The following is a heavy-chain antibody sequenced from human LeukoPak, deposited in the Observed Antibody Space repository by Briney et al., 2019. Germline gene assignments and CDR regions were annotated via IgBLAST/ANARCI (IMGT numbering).Heavy chain of an antibody. CDR1: GYTISGYY. CDR3: ARGRGGATTGFDH. Sequence: ASVKVSCKASGYTISGYYMHWVRPAPGQGLESMGWINSNSGARNYAPKFQGRVTFSRDNSISTAYMELSSLRSDDTAIYYCARGRGGATTGFDHWGQGTLVTVSS. CDR2: INSNSGAR. J-gene: IGHJ4*02. V-gene: IGHV1-2*02. D-gene: IGHD1-26*01.